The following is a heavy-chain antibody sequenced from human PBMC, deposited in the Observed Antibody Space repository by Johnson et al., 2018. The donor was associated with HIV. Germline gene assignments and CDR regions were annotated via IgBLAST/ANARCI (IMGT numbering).Heavy chain of an antibody. CDR3: AKDRDYYGSGLI. V-gene: IGHV3-30-3*01. CDR1: GFTFSSYA. Sequence: QVQLVESGGNLVQPGGSLRLSCAASGFTFSSYAMHWVRQAPGKGLEWVAVISYDGSNKYYADSVKGRFTISRDNSKNTLYLQMNSLRAEDTAVYYCAKDRDYYGSGLIWGQGTMVTVSS. J-gene: IGHJ3*02. D-gene: IGHD3-10*01. CDR2: ISYDGSNK.